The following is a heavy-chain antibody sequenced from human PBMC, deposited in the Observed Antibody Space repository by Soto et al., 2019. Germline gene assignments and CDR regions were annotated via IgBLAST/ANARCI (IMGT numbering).Heavy chain of an antibody. J-gene: IGHJ4*02. CDR1: GFTFSSYA. D-gene: IGHD1-26*01. CDR3: AKDSGELLVGHYFDY. CDR2: ISGSGGST. Sequence: PGGSLRLSCAASGFTFSSYAMSWVRQAPGKGLEWVSAISGSGGSTYYADSVKGRFTISRDNSKNTLYLQMNSLRAEDTAVYYCAKDSGELLVGHYFDYWGQGTLVTVSS. V-gene: IGHV3-23*01.